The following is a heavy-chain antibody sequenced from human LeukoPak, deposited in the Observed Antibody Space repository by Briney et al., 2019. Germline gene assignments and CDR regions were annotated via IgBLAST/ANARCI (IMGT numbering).Heavy chain of an antibody. CDR2: INPSGGST. J-gene: IGHJ3*02. CDR1: GYTFTSYY. V-gene: IGHV1-46*01. Sequence: GASVKVSCKASGYTFTSYYMHWVRQAPGQGLEWMGIINPSGGSTSYAQKFQGRVTMTRDTSTSTVYMELSSLRSEDTAVYYCARDLIMYGSESYFDDTFDIWGQGTKVTVSS. D-gene: IGHD3-10*01. CDR3: ARDLIMYGSESYFDDTFDI.